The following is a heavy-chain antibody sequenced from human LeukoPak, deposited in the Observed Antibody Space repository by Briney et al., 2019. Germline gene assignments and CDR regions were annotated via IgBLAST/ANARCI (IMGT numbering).Heavy chain of an antibody. D-gene: IGHD3-3*01. CDR3: AKVHRFLEWFDY. CDR2: ISGSGGST. Sequence: GESLRLSCAASGFTFSSYAMSWVRQAPGKGLEWVSAISGSGGSTYYADSVKGRFTISRDNSKNTLYLQMNSLRAEDTAVYYCAKVHRFLEWFDYWGQGTLVTVSS. CDR1: GFTFSSYA. V-gene: IGHV3-23*01. J-gene: IGHJ4*02.